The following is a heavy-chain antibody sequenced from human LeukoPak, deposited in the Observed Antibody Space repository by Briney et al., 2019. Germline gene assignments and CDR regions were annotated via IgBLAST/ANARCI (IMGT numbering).Heavy chain of an antibody. J-gene: IGHJ4*02. D-gene: IGHD3-22*01. CDR2: ISSSSSYI. Sequence: PGGSLRLSCVASGFTFSNYDMNWVRQAPGKGLEWVSFISSSSSYIYYADSVKGRFTISRDDAKKSLYLQMNSLRAEDTAVYYCARGRYDSRIFDYWGQGTLVTVSS. CDR1: GFTFSNYD. CDR3: ARGRYDSRIFDY. V-gene: IGHV3-21*01.